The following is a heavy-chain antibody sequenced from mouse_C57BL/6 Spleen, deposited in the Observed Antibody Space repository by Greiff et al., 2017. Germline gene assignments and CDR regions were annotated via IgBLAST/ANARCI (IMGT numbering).Heavy chain of an antibody. V-gene: IGHV3-6*01. J-gene: IGHJ4*01. Sequence: EVQLQESGPGLVKPSQSLSLTCSVTGYSITSGYYWNWIRQFPGNKLEWMGYISYDGSNNYNPSLKNRISITRDTSKNQFFLKLNSVTTEDTATYYCARDYYGSSPMDYWGQGTSVTVSS. D-gene: IGHD1-1*01. CDR3: ARDYYGSSPMDY. CDR1: GYSITSGYY. CDR2: ISYDGSN.